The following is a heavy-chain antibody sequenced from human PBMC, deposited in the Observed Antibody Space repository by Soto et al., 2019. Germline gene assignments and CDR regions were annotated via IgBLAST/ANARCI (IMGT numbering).Heavy chain of an antibody. V-gene: IGHV4-28*01. CDR1: GSSISSSHW. CDR3: ASKPNSLYYFDF. CDR2: IFSTGTT. D-gene: IGHD5-18*01. Sequence: QVQLQESGPGLVKPSDTLSLTCGVSGSSISSSHWWGWIRQPPGKGLEWIGYIFSTGTTSYNPSLKSRVTMSVDTSTNQFSLRLHSVTAVDTAVSYCASKPNSLYYFDFWGQGTLVTVSS. J-gene: IGHJ4*02.